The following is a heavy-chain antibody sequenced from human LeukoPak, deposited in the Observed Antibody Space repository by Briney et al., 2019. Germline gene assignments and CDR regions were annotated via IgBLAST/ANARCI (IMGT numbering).Heavy chain of an antibody. D-gene: IGHD2-15*01. CDR1: GYSFTNYW. V-gene: IGHV5-51*01. CDR3: ARRVGYCSGGSCYSDCFDY. J-gene: IGHJ4*02. Sequence: ESLKISCKGSGYSFTNYWIGWVRQMPGKGLEWMGIIYPGDSDTRYSPSFQGQVTISADKSISTAYLQWSSLKASDTAMYYCARRVGYCSGGSCYSDCFDYWGQGTLVTVSS. CDR2: IYPGDSDT.